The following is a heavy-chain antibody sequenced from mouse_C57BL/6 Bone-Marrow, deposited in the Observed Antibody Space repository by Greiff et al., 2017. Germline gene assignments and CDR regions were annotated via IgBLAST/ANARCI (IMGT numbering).Heavy chain of an antibody. CDR1: GFTFSSYA. CDR2: ISSGGDDI. J-gene: IGHJ2*01. V-gene: IGHV5-9-1*02. CDR3: TSGYSYGSSIAY. D-gene: IGHD1-1*01. Sequence: EVKVVESGEGLVKPGGSLKLSCAASGFTFSSYAMSWVRQTPEKRLEWVAYISSGGDDIYYADTVKGRFTISRDNAGNTLYLQMSSLKSEDTAMXYCTSGYSYGSSIAYWGQGTPLTVSS.